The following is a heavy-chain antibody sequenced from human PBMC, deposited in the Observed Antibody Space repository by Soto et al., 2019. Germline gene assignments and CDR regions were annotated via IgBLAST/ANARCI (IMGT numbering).Heavy chain of an antibody. CDR1: GFTFSSYA. Sequence: EVQLLESGGGLVQPGGSLRLSCAASGFTFSSYAMSWVRQAPGKGLEWVSAISGSGGSTYYADSVKGRFTISRDNSKNTRYLQMNSLRAEDTAVDYCARARFRDSRMFLLDYWGQGTLVTVSS. J-gene: IGHJ4*02. D-gene: IGHD6-13*01. CDR2: ISGSGGST. CDR3: ARARFRDSRMFLLDY. V-gene: IGHV3-23*01.